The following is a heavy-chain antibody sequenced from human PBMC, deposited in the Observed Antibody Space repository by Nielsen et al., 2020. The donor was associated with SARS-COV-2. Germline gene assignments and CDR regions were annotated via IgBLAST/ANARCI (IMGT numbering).Heavy chain of an antibody. CDR2: IYYSGST. V-gene: IGHV4-59*13. Sequence: PGKGLEWIGYIYYSGSTNYNPSLKSRVTISVDTSKNQFSLKLSSVTAADTAVYYCAREIRNYDSSGYYYVGAFDIWGQGTMVTVSS. D-gene: IGHD3-22*01. J-gene: IGHJ3*02. CDR3: AREIRNYDSSGYYYVGAFDI.